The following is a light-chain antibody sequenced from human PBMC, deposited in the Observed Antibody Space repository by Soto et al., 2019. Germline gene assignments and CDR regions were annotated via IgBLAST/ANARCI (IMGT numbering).Light chain of an antibody. Sequence: QSALTQPPSASGTPGQRVTISCSGSNSNIGSNTVNWYQQFPGTAPRFLIYGNDLRPSGVPDRFSASKSGTSASLAISGLQSEDEADYYCAVWDDSLRGRVFGGGTKVTVL. CDR3: AVWDDSLRGRV. V-gene: IGLV1-44*01. CDR1: NSNIGSNT. J-gene: IGLJ2*01. CDR2: GND.